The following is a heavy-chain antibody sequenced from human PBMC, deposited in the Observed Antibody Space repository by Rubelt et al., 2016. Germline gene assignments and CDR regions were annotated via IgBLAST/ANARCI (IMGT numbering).Heavy chain of an antibody. CDR3: ARGDYYYYGMDV. CDR1: GGSFSSGGYY. CDR2: IYYSATS. D-gene: IGHD2-21*01. V-gene: IGHV4-31*03. J-gene: IGHJ6*02. Sequence: QVQLQASGPGLVKPSQTLSLTCTVSGGSFSSGGYYWSWIRQHPGKGLEWIGYIYYSATSYYNPSLKSRTTRSVDTSKNQFSLNLTSVTAADTAVYYCARGDYYYYGMDVWGPGTTVTVSS.